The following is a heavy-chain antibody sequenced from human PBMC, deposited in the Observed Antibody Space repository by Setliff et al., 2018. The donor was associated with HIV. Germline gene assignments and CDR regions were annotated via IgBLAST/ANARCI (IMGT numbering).Heavy chain of an antibody. V-gene: IGHV3-7*03. Sequence: PGGSLRLSCIGSGFTFRDYAMSWVRQAPGKGLEWVVNMNAEGTVKRYVDFAKGRFTISRDNTQNSLYLQMNSLTAEDTAMYYCVAWGTGNFWGQGTLVTVSS. CDR2: MNAEGTVK. D-gene: IGHD7-27*01. CDR3: VAWGTGNF. CDR1: GFTFRDYA. J-gene: IGHJ4*02.